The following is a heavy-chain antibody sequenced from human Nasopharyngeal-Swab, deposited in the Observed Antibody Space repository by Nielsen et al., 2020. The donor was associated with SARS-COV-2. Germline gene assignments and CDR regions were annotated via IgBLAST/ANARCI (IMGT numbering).Heavy chain of an antibody. CDR3: ARASYYDSTGGLEAFDI. Sequence: GGSLRLSCAASGFTFRSYAISWVRQAPGKGLEWVANIKQDGSEKYYVDSVKGRFTISRDNAKNSLYLQMNSLRAEDTAVYYCARASYYDSTGGLEAFDIWGQGTMVTVSS. CDR2: IKQDGSEK. V-gene: IGHV3-7*01. J-gene: IGHJ3*02. CDR1: GFTFRSYA. D-gene: IGHD3-22*01.